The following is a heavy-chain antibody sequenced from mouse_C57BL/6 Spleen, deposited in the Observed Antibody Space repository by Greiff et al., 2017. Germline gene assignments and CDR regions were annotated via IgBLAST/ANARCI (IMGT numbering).Heavy chain of an antibody. CDR3: ARGDYDYYWYFDV. J-gene: IGHJ1*03. CDR1: GYAFSSYW. CDR2: IYPGDGDT. V-gene: IGHV1-80*01. Sequence: QVQLQQSGAELVKPGASVKISCKASGYAFSSYWMNWVKQRPGKGLERIGQIYPGDGDTNYNGKFKGKATLTADKSSITAYMQLSSLTSEDSAVYFCARGDYDYYWYFDVWGTGTTVTVSS. D-gene: IGHD2-4*01.